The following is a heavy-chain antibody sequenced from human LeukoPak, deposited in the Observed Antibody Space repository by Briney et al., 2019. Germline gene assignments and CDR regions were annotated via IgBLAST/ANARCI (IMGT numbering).Heavy chain of an antibody. CDR2: IYTSGST. V-gene: IGHV4-61*02. CDR1: GGSISSGSYY. CDR3: ATLKAISGWYMRGDY. D-gene: IGHD6-19*01. J-gene: IGHJ4*02. Sequence: PSQTLSLTCTVSGGSISSGSYYWSWIRQPAGKGLEWIGRIYTSGSTNYNPSLKSRVTISVDTSKNQFSLKLSSVTAADTAVYYCATLKAISGWYMRGDYWGQGTLVTVSS.